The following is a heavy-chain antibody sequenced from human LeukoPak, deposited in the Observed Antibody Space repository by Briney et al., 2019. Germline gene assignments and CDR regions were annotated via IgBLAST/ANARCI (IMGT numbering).Heavy chain of an antibody. CDR1: GFTFSSYE. CDR3: ARATRGYSYGTFYFDY. CDR2: ISSSDSPI. Sequence: PGGSLRLSCAASGFTFSSYEMNWVRQAPGKGLEWVSYISSSDSPIYYGDSVKGRFTVSRDNAKNSLFLQMNSLRAEDTAVYYCARATRGYSYGTFYFDYWGQGTLVTVSS. V-gene: IGHV3-48*03. D-gene: IGHD5-18*01. J-gene: IGHJ4*02.